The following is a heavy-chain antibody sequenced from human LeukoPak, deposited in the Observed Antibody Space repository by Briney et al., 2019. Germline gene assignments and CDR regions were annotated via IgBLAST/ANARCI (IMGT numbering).Heavy chain of an antibody. CDR2: TYYSAST. CDR3: ARQPAMAPFDY. V-gene: IGHV4-39*01. CDR1: GGSISGTSYY. D-gene: IGHD5-18*01. J-gene: IGHJ4*02. Sequence: SETLSLTCSVSGGSISGTSYYWGWIRQPPGKGLEWIGSTYYSASTYYNPSLKSRVTISVDTSKNQFSLSLNSVTAADTAVYYCARQPAMAPFDYWGQGTLVTVFS.